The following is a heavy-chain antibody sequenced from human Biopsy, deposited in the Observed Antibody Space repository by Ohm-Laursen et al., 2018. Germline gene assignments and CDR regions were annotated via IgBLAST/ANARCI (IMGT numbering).Heavy chain of an antibody. CDR2: ISVYNGNT. D-gene: IGHD1-26*01. V-gene: IGHV1-18*01. CDR3: ARDVVGRGASFFDF. CDR1: GYTFGNYG. J-gene: IGHJ4*02. Sequence: ASVKVSCNASGYTFGNYGISWVRQAPGQGLERMGWISVYNGNTDYPHKFQGRVTLTTDTSTSTAYMELRSLTSDDTAIYYCARDVVGRGASFFDFWGQGASVTVSS.